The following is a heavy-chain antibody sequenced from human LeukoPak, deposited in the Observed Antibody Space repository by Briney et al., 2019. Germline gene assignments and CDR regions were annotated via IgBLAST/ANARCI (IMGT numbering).Heavy chain of an antibody. J-gene: IGHJ4*02. CDR1: GFTFNRNA. CDR2: IGGSGDKT. V-gene: IGHV3-23*01. CDR3: VRRGDASSGWGDHDY. Sequence: QSGGSLRLSCAASGFTFNRNAISGVRQAPGKGLEWVSTIGGSGDKTFYADSVKGRFTIYRDNSKNMLHLQMSSLTGEDTALYYCVRRGDASSGWGDHDYWGQGALVTVSS. D-gene: IGHD6-19*01.